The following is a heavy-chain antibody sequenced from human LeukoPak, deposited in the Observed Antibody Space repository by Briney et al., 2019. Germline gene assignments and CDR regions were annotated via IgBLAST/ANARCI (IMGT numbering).Heavy chain of an antibody. D-gene: IGHD1-26*01. V-gene: IGHV3-15*01. CDR1: GCTFSNAW. CDR3: AKDVRGGPILGAGSVDF. J-gene: IGHJ4*02. Sequence: GGSLRLSCAASGCTFSNAWMNWVRQAPGKGLYWVGRIKRQIDGGTTDYAAPVKGRFTISRDDSKNTLYLQMNSLKTEDTAVYYCAKDVRGGPILGAGSVDFWGQGTLVTVSS. CDR2: IKRQIDGGTT.